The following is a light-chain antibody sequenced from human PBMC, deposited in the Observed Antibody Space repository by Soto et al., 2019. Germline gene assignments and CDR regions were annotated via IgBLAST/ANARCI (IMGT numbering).Light chain of an antibody. Sequence: IVSTQSPATLTLSPGQRRTLSCRASQSVSSYLAWYQQKPGQAPRPPIYDASHRATGIQVRFSGSGSDSDFTLTISSIAPEDLAVYYCQQRSYPITFGQGTRLEI. CDR2: DAS. V-gene: IGKV3-11*01. J-gene: IGKJ5*01. CDR3: QQRSYPIT. CDR1: QSVSSY.